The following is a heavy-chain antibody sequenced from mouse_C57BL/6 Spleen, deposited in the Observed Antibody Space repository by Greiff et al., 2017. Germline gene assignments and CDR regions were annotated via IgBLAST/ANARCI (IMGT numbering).Heavy chain of an antibody. CDR2: IHPNSGST. V-gene: IGHV1-64*01. CDR3: ASRDGALGD. J-gene: IGHJ4*01. D-gene: IGHD3-1*01. CDR1: GYPFTSYW. Sequence: VQLQQPGAELVKPGASVKLSCKASGYPFTSYWMHWVKQRPGQGLEWIGRIHPNSGSTNYNEKFKSKATLTVDKSSSTAYMQLSSLTSEDSAVYYCASRDGALGDWGKGASVTVSS.